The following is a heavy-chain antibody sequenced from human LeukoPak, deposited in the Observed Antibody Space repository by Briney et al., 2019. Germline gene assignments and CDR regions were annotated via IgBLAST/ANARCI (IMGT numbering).Heavy chain of an antibody. CDR3: AKDRRRDDVLTGSFSD. D-gene: IGHD3-9*01. J-gene: IGHJ4*02. Sequence: GGSLRLSCAASGFTVTSNYMNWVRQAPGKGLEWVGFIRYDGRNKYYADFVKGRFTISRDNSKNTLYLQMNSLRAEDTAVYNCAKDRRRDDVLTGSFSDWGQGTLVTVSS. CDR2: IRYDGRNK. V-gene: IGHV3-30*02. CDR1: GFTVTSNY.